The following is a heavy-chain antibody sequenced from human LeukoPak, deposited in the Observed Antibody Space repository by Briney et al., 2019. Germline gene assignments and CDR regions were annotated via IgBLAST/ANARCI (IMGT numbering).Heavy chain of an antibody. CDR1: GFSLSTSGVG. CDR2: IYWDDDK. Sequence: NVSGPTLVNPTQTLTLTCTFSGFSLSTSGVGVGWIRQPPGKALEWLALIYWDDDKRYSPSLKSRLTITKDTSKNQVVLTMTNMDPVDTATYYCAHRGDYDYVWGSYRPYYFDYWGQGTLVTVSS. CDR3: AHRGDYDYVWGSYRPYYFDY. V-gene: IGHV2-5*02. D-gene: IGHD3-16*02. J-gene: IGHJ4*02.